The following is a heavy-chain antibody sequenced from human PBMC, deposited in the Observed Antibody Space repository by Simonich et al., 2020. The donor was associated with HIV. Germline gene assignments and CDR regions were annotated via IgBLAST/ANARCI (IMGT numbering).Heavy chain of an antibody. Sequence: QVQLQQWGAGLLTPSETLSLTCAVYGWSFSGYYWCWIRQPPGKGLEWIGELNHRRITNYNPSLKSRVTISVDTSKNQFSLKLSSVTAADTAVYYCARLTAGGLGEYFQHWGQGTLVTVSS. D-gene: IGHD6-13*01. CDR3: ARLTAGGLGEYFQH. V-gene: IGHV4-34*01. CDR1: GWSFSGYY. J-gene: IGHJ1*01. CDR2: LNHRRIT.